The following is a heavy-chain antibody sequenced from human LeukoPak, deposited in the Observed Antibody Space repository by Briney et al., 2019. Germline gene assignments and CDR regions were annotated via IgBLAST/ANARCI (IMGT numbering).Heavy chain of an antibody. CDR3: ARLTTVFTGDY. J-gene: IGHJ4*02. V-gene: IGHV4-39*01. CDR1: GGSISSSGYY. Sequence: ASETLSLTCTVSGGSISSSGYYWGWVRQPPGKGLEWIGTTNYSGSTYYNPSLKSRVTMSVDTSKNQFSLKLSSVTAADTAVYYCARLTTVFTGDYWGQGTLVTVSS. CDR2: TNYSGST. D-gene: IGHD4-17*01.